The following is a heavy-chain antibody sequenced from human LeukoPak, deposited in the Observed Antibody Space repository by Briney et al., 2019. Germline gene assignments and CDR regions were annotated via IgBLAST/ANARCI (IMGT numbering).Heavy chain of an antibody. Sequence: GGSLRLSCAASGFTFSSYAMHWVRPAPGKGLGWVAVISYDGSNKYYADSVKGRFTISRDNSKNTLYLQMNSVRAEDTAVYCCARGWPPSVVVVPAAIPDYWGQGTLVTVSS. CDR3: ARGWPPSVVVVPAAIPDY. D-gene: IGHD2-2*01. CDR1: GFTFSSYA. V-gene: IGHV3-30-3*01. J-gene: IGHJ4*02. CDR2: ISYDGSNK.